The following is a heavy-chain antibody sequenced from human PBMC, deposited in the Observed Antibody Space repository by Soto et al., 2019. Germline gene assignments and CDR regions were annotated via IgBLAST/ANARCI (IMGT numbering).Heavy chain of an antibody. CDR2: MNPNSGNT. CDR3: ARQQRYYDFWTGYYYYGMDV. D-gene: IGHD3-3*01. V-gene: IGHV1-8*02. Sequence: ASVKVSCKASGYTFTSYAMHWVRQAPGQRLEWMGWMNPNSGNTGYAQKFQGRVTMTRNTSISTAYMELSSLRSEDTAVYYCARQQRYYDFWTGYYYYGMDVWGQGTTVTVSS. CDR1: GYTFTSYA. J-gene: IGHJ6*02.